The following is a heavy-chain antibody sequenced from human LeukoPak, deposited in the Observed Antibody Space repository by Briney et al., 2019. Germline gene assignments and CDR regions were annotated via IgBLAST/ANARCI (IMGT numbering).Heavy chain of an antibody. D-gene: IGHD6-6*01. CDR2: VNPNTGTT. CDR1: GYTFNDYY. V-gene: IGHV1-2*02. CDR3: ARQSYGSSYFFDY. J-gene: IGHJ4*02. Sequence: ASVKVSCKASGYTFNDYYIHWVRQAPGQGLEWMGWVNPNTGTTNYAQKFQGRVTLTRDTSISTANMELSSLTSDDTAVYYCARQSYGSSYFFDYWGQGTLVTVSS.